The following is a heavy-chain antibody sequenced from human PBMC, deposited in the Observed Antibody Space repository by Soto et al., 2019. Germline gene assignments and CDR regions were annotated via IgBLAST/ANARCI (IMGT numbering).Heavy chain of an antibody. CDR1: GFALSSYA. D-gene: IGHD3-10*01. CDR2: ISYDGSNK. Sequence: QVQLVESGGGVVQPGRSLRLACAASGFALSSYAMHWVRQAPGKGLEWVAVISYDGSNKYYADSVKGRFTISRDNSKNTLYLQMNSLRAEDTAVYYCARDLSGSGDWGQGTLVIVSS. J-gene: IGHJ4*02. CDR3: ARDLSGSGD. V-gene: IGHV3-30-3*01.